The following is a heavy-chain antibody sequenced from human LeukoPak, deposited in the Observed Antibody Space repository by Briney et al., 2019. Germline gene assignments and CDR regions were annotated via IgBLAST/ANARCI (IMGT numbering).Heavy chain of an antibody. CDR3: ARDGEYSSGYYLTGAFDI. Sequence: SETLSLTCTVSGGSISSYYWSWIRQPPGKGLEWIGYIYYSGSTNYNPSLKSRVTISVDTSKNQFSLKLSSVTAADTAVYYCARDGEYSSGYYLTGAFDIWGQGTMVTVSS. CDR1: GGSISSYY. V-gene: IGHV4-4*08. D-gene: IGHD3-22*01. CDR2: IYYSGST. J-gene: IGHJ3*02.